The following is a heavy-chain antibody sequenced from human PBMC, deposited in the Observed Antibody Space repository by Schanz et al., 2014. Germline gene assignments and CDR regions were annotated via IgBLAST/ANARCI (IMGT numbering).Heavy chain of an antibody. CDR1: GFTFSSFS. CDR3: ARGEFGRLFPTWFDP. V-gene: IGHV3-48*02. J-gene: IGHJ5*02. D-gene: IGHD3-10*01. Sequence: VQLVESGGGVVQPGGSLRLSCVASGFTFSSFSMNWVRQTPEKGLEWVSYISTSSTTRYYAASLRGRFTISRDDAKNSVYLQMNSLRDEDTAVYYCARGEFGRLFPTWFDPWGQGTLVTVSS. CDR2: ISTSSTTR.